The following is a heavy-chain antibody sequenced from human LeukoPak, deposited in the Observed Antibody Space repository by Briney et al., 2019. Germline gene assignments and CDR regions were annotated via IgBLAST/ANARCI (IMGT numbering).Heavy chain of an antibody. CDR3: ARGRGDSSSWYFDY. V-gene: IGHV3-23*01. J-gene: IGHJ4*02. Sequence: GGSLRLSCAASGFTFSSYAMSWVRQAPGKGLEWVSAISGSGGSTYYADSVKGRFTISRDDSRNTLYLQMSSLRAEDTAVYFCARGRGDSSSWYFDYWGQGSLVTVSS. D-gene: IGHD6-13*01. CDR2: ISGSGGST. CDR1: GFTFSSYA.